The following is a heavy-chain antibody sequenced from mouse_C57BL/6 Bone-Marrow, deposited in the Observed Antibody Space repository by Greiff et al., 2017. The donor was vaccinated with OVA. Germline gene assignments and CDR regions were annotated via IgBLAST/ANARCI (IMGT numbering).Heavy chain of an antibody. J-gene: IGHJ2*01. CDR3: ARPSSNYGSSAYYFDY. V-gene: IGHV1-18*01. CDR1: GYTFTDYN. CDR2: INPNNGGT. D-gene: IGHD1-1*01. Sequence: EVQLQQSGPELVKPGASVKIPCKASGYTFTDYNMDWVKQSHGKSLEWIGDINPNNGGTIYNQKFKGKATLTVDKSSSTAYMELRSLTSEDTAVYYCARPSSNYGSSAYYFDYWGQGTTLTVSS.